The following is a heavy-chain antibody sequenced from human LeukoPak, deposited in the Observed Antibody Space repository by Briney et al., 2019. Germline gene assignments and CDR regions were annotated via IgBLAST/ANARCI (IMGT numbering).Heavy chain of an antibody. D-gene: IGHD1-14*01. CDR1: GGTFSSYA. CDR2: IIPIFGTA. J-gene: IGHJ5*02. V-gene: IGHV1-69*13. Sequence: ASVKVSCKASGGTFSSYAISWVRQAPGQGLEWMGGIIPIFGTANYAQKFQGRVTITADESTSTAYMELSSLRSEDTAVYYCARPHPPHNWFDPWGQGTLVTVSS. CDR3: ARPHPPHNWFDP.